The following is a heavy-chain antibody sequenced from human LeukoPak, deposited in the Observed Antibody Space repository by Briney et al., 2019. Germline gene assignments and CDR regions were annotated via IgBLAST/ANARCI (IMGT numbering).Heavy chain of an antibody. D-gene: IGHD6-19*01. J-gene: IGHJ4*02. V-gene: IGHV3-23*01. CDR1: GFSFSTYA. Sequence: AGGSLRLSCAASGFSFSTYALSWVRQAPGKGLEWVSATSGNGAKTYYADSVRGRFTISRDNSKNTLYLQMNSLRAEDTAVYYCAKDFGWPSDYWGQGTLVTVSS. CDR3: AKDFGWPSDY. CDR2: TSGNGAKT.